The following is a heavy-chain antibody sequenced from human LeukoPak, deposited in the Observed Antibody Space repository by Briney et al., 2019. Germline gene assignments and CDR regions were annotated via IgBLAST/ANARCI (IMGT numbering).Heavy chain of an antibody. V-gene: IGHV3-30-3*01. CDR3: AKGHSSSWYGQS. CDR2: ISYGGSNK. CDR1: GFTFSSYA. J-gene: IGHJ5*02. Sequence: PGGSLRLSCAASGFTFSSYAMHWVRQAPGKGLEWVAVISYGGSNKYYADSVKGRFTISRDNSKNTLYLQMNSLRAEDTAVYYCAKGHSSSWYGQSWGQGTLVTVSS. D-gene: IGHD6-13*01.